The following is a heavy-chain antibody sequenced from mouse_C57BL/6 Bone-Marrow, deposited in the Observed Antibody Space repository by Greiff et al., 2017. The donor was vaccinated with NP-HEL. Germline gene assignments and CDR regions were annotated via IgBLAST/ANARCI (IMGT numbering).Heavy chain of an antibody. CDR1: GFTFSSSA. D-gene: IGHD2-1*01. Sequence: EVKLVESGGGLVKPGGSLKLSCAASGFTFSSSAMSWVRQTPEKRLEWVATISHGGSYTYYPDNVKGRFTISRDNAKNNLYLQMSHLKSEDTAMYYCARDRRGNYVWYFDVWGTGTTVTVSS. CDR3: ARDRRGNYVWYFDV. J-gene: IGHJ1*03. CDR2: ISHGGSYT. V-gene: IGHV5-4*01.